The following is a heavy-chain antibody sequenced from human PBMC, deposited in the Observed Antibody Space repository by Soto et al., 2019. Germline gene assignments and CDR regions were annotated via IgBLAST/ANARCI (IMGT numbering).Heavy chain of an antibody. CDR2: ISGSGGST. CDR1: EFSFSSHA. Sequence: GGSLSLSCAASEFSFSSHAMSWFRQAPGKGLEWVSAISGSGGSTYFADSVKGRFTISRDNSKNTLYLQMNSLRAEDTALYFCAKAPITGSGSYPPDFWGQGTLVIVS. CDR3: AKAPITGSGSYPPDF. J-gene: IGHJ4*02. D-gene: IGHD3-10*01. V-gene: IGHV3-23*01.